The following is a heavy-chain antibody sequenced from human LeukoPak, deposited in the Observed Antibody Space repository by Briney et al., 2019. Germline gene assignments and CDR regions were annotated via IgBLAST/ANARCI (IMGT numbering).Heavy chain of an antibody. CDR1: GYTFTGYY. V-gene: IGHV1-2*06. Sequence: GASVNVSCKASGYTFTGYYMHWVRQAPGQGLEWMGRINPNSGGTNYAQKFQGRVTTTRDTSISTAYMELSRLRSDDAAVYYCAKDSVGNYGSAPWGQGTLVTVSS. CDR2: INPNSGGT. D-gene: IGHD3-10*01. CDR3: AKDSVGNYGSAP. J-gene: IGHJ5*02.